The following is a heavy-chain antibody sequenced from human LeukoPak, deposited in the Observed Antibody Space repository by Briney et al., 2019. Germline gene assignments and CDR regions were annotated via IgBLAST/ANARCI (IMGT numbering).Heavy chain of an antibody. V-gene: IGHV1-18*01. Sequence: ASVKVSCKASGYTFTSYGISWVRQAPGQGLEWMGWISAYNGNTNYAQKLQGRVTMTTDTSTSTAYMELRSLRSDDTAVYYCARTVWFGELLNLAVDYWGQGTLVTVSS. CDR3: ARTVWFGELLNLAVDY. D-gene: IGHD3-10*01. CDR1: GYTFTSYG. CDR2: ISAYNGNT. J-gene: IGHJ4*02.